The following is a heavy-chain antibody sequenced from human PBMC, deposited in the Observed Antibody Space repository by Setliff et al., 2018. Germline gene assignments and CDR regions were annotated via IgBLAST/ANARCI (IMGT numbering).Heavy chain of an antibody. D-gene: IGHD3-3*01. J-gene: IGHJ6*03. CDR2: IYTDGST. CDR3: ARMSGFLYMDV. V-gene: IGHV4-61*02. CDR1: GASITNINYY. Sequence: SETLSLTCTVSGASITNINYYWGLIRQPPGKGLECIGRIYTDGSTKYNPSLNSRVTLLIDTAKNQISLRLSSVTAADTAVYYCARMSGFLYMDVWGKGTTVTVSS.